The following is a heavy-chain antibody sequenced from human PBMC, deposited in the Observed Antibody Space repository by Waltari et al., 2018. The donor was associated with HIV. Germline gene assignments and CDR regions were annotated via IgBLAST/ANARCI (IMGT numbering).Heavy chain of an antibody. Sequence: QVQLQESGPGLVKPSETLSLTCGVSGYSISSGYYWGWIRQPPGKGLEWIGSIHFSGTTYDSPSLKSRVTMSVDTSKDQFSLRLSSVTAADTAVYYCARDRGTVAGNLDYWGQGALVTVSS. D-gene: IGHD6-19*01. CDR2: IHFSGTT. J-gene: IGHJ4*02. V-gene: IGHV4-38-2*02. CDR1: GYSISSGYY. CDR3: ARDRGTVAGNLDY.